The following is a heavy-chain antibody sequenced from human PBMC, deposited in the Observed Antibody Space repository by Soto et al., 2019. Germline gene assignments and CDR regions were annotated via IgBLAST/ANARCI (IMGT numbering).Heavy chain of an antibody. D-gene: IGHD3-10*01. Sequence: GASVKVSCKASGGTFSSYAISWVRQAPGQGLEWMGGIIPIFGTANYAQKFQGRVTITADESTSTAYMELSSLRSEDTAVYYCASDGSGSYYNRGKFDYWGQGTLVTVS. V-gene: IGHV1-69*13. CDR2: IIPIFGTA. CDR3: ASDGSGSYYNRGKFDY. J-gene: IGHJ4*02. CDR1: GGTFSSYA.